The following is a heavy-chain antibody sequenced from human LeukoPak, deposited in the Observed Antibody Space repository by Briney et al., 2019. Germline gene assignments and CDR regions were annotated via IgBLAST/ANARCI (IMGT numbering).Heavy chain of an antibody. D-gene: IGHD4-17*01. Sequence: SETLSLTCAVYGGSFRGYYWSWIRQPPGKGLEWIGEINHSGSTNYNPSLKSRVTISVDTSKNQFSLKLSSVTAADTAVYYCARGRADDYGDSLPNLDYWGQGTLVTVSS. CDR1: GGSFRGYY. CDR3: ARGRADDYGDSLPNLDY. J-gene: IGHJ4*02. V-gene: IGHV4-34*01. CDR2: INHSGST.